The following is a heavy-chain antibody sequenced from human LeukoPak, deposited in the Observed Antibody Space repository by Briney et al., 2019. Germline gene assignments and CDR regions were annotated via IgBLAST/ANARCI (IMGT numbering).Heavy chain of an antibody. CDR2: ITGSGSST. J-gene: IGHJ4*02. CDR3: AKFPISLIRGVIPSPRDY. CDR1: GFTFSNYA. Sequence: GGSLRLSCAASGFTFSNYAMSWVRQAPGKGLDWVSAITGSGSSTYYADSVKGRFTISRDNSKNTLYLQMNSLRAEDTAVYYCAKFPISLIRGVIPSPRDYWGQGTLVTVSS. D-gene: IGHD3-10*01. V-gene: IGHV3-23*01.